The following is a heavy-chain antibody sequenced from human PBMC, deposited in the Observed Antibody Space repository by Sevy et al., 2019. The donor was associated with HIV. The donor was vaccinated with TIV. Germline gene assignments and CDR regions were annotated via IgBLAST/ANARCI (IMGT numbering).Heavy chain of an antibody. V-gene: IGHV3-48*03. CDR1: GFTFSSYE. D-gene: IGHD3-10*01. CDR2: ISSSGSTI. CDR3: GGARHVLLWFGELTTYYYGMDV. Sequence: GGSLRLSCAASGFTFSSYEMNWVRQAPGKGLEWVSYISSSGSTIYYADSVKGRFTISRDNAKNSLYLQMNSLRAEETAVYNCGGARHVLLWFGELTTYYYGMDVWGQGTTVTVSS. J-gene: IGHJ6*02.